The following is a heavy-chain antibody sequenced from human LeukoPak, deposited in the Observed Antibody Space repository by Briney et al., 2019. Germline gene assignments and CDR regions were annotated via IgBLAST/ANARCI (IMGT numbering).Heavy chain of an antibody. V-gene: IGHV3-23*01. J-gene: IGHJ4*02. D-gene: IGHD3-22*01. CDR1: GFTFSSYV. Sequence: GGSLRLSCAASGFTFSSYVMSWVRQAPGKGLEWVSAISGSGGSTYYADSVKGRFTISRDNSKNTLYLQMNSLRAEDTAVYYCAKDTYYDSSGYSDYWGQGTLVTVSS. CDR2: ISGSGGST. CDR3: AKDTYYDSSGYSDY.